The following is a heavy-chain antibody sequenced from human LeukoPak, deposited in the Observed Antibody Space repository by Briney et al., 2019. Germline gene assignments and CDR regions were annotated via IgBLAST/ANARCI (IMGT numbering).Heavy chain of an antibody. CDR3: ARLNGNHFDY. J-gene: IGHJ4*02. CDR2: INPNSGAT. D-gene: IGHD1-14*01. Sequence: ASVKVSCKASGYTFTGYHVHWVRQAPGQGLEWMAWINPNSGATDYAQKFQGRVTMTRDTSTSTAYMELSRLRSDDTAAYYCARLNGNHFDYWGQGTLVTVSS. V-gene: IGHV1-2*02. CDR1: GYTFTGYH.